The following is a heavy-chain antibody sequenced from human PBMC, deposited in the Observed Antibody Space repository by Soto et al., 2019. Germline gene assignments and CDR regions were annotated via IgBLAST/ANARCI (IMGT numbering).Heavy chain of an antibody. D-gene: IGHD1-1*01. CDR2: ITTTGSNT. V-gene: IGHV3-21*01. CDR3: ARDKNWSVDY. CDR1: GFPFSVYS. Sequence: EVQLVESGGGLAKPGGSLRLSCAASGFPFSVYSMNWVRQAPGKGLEWVSSITTTGSNTYYKDSVQGRFTISRDNAKNSLFLHMDSLRAEDTAMYYCARDKNWSVDYWGQGTLVTVSS. J-gene: IGHJ4*02.